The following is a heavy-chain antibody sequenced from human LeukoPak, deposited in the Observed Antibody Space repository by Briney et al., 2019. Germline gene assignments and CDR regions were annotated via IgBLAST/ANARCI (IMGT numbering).Heavy chain of an antibody. D-gene: IGHD2-2*01. J-gene: IGHJ3*02. Sequence: GASVKASCKASGYTFTSYGISWVRQAPGQGLEWMGWISAYNGNTNYAQKLQGRVTMTTDTSTSTAYMELRSLRSDDTAVYYCARDTPRYCSSTSCYAFDIWGQGTKVTVSS. CDR1: GYTFTSYG. CDR2: ISAYNGNT. V-gene: IGHV1-18*04. CDR3: ARDTPRYCSSTSCYAFDI.